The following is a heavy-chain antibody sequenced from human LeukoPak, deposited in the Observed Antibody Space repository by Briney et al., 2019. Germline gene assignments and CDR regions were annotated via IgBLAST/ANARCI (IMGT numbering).Heavy chain of an antibody. CDR2: FDPEDGET. J-gene: IGHJ4*02. CDR3: ATGLAYCGGDCFNYFDY. CDR1: GYTLTELS. V-gene: IGHV1-24*01. Sequence: ASVKVSCKVSGYTLTELSMHWVRQAPGKGLEWRGGFDPEDGETIYAQKFQGRVTMTEDTSTDTAYMELSSLRSEDTAVYYCATGLAYCGGDCFNYFDYWGQGTLVTVSS. D-gene: IGHD2-21*02.